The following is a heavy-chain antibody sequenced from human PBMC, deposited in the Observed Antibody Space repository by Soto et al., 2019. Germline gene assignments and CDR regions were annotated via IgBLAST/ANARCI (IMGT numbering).Heavy chain of an antibody. CDR1: GYTFTSYG. J-gene: IGHJ4*02. CDR2: INAGNGNT. Sequence: QVQLVPSGAEVKKPGASVKVSCKASGYTFTSYGLHWVRQAPGQRLEWMGWINAGNGNTKYSQKFQGRVTITRDTSASRAYMERTSLRSEDTAVYYWARDGAVAGDLNFDYWGQGTLVTVSS. V-gene: IGHV1-3*01. CDR3: ARDGAVAGDLNFDY. D-gene: IGHD6-19*01.